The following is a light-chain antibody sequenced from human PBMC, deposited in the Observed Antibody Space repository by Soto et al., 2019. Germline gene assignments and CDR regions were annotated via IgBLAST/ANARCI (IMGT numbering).Light chain of an antibody. V-gene: IGLV3-21*02. CDR1: NIGSKS. CDR2: DDR. Sequence: SYELTQPPSMSVAPGQTARFTCGGNNIGSKSVHWYQQKPGQAPRLMVYDDRDRPSGIPERFSGSNSGNTATLTISRVEAGDEADYYCQVSHGESYHPVFGGGTKLTVL. J-gene: IGLJ3*02. CDR3: QVSHGESYHPV.